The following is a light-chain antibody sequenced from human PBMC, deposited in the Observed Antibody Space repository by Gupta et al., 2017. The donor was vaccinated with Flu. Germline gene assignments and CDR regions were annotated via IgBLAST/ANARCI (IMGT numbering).Light chain of an antibody. J-gene: IGKJ1*01. Sequence: ETGVPSRFSGSGSGTEFTLTISSRQPDDFATYYCQRYNSDYGVTFGQGTKVEIK. CDR3: QRYNSDYGVT. V-gene: IGKV1-5*01.